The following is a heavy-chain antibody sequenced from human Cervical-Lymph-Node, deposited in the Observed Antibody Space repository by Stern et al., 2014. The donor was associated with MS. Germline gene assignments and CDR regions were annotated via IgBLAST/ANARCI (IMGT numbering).Heavy chain of an antibody. J-gene: IGHJ4*02. CDR3: AHSRVKYCRGGTCYSSLFDY. CDR2: LYWDDDK. Sequence: QVTLKESGPTLVKPTQTVTLTCTLSGFSVPTAGVGVGWIRQPPGKALEWLALLYWDDDKLYSPSLKNRLTITKDTSKNQVVLTMTNVDPVDTATYYCAHSRVKYCRGGTCYSSLFDYWGQGTLVTVSS. D-gene: IGHD2-15*01. CDR1: GFSVPTAGVG. V-gene: IGHV2-5*02.